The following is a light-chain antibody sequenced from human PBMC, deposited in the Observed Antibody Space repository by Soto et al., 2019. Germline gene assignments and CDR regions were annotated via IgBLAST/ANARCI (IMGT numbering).Light chain of an antibody. CDR2: GAS. J-gene: IGKJ5*01. CDR1: QSVSSN. V-gene: IGKV3-15*01. Sequence: EIVMTQSPATLSVSPGERATLSCRASQSVSSNLAWYQQTTGQAPRLLIYGASTRDTGIPARFSGSGSGTEFTLSLSRLQSEDFAVYYCQQYNNWLLTFGQGTRLEIK. CDR3: QQYNNWLLT.